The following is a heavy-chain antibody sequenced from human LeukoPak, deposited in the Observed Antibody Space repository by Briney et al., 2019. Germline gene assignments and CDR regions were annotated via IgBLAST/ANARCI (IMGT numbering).Heavy chain of an antibody. D-gene: IGHD3-3*01. V-gene: IGHV1-18*01. CDR1: GYTFTSYG. CDR2: ISAYNGNT. Sequence: GASVKVSCKASGYTFTSYGISWVRQAPGQGLEWMGWISAYNGNTNYAQKLQGRVTMTTDTSTSTAYMELRSLRSDDTAVYYCARGNPYYDFPYRVWFDPWGQGTLVTVSS. CDR3: ARGNPYYDFPYRVWFDP. J-gene: IGHJ5*02.